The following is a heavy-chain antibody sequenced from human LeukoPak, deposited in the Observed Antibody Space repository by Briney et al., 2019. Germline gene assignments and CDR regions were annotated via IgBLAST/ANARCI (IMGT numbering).Heavy chain of an antibody. CDR2: IIPIFGTA. D-gene: IGHD3-22*01. CDR1: GGTFSSYA. CDR3: ARVGGFYYDSSSYWVEYFHH. J-gene: IGHJ1*01. V-gene: IGHV1-69*13. Sequence: SVKVSCKASGGTFSSYAISWVRQAPGQGLEWMGGIIPIFGTANYAQKFQGRVTITADESTSTAYMELNSLRAEDTAVYYCARVGGFYYDSSSYWVEYFHHWGQGTLVTVSS.